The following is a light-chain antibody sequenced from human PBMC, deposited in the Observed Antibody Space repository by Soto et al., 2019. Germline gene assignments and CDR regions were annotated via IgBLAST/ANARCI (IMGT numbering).Light chain of an antibody. V-gene: IGKV3-20*01. J-gene: IGKJ1*01. Sequence: EIVLTQSPGTLSLSPGERATLSCRASQSVSSNYLALYQQNPGQAPRLLIYGASNRATGIPDRFSGSGSGTDFTLTISRLEPEDFAVYYCQQYGNSPQTFGQGTKVAIK. CDR1: QSVSSNY. CDR2: GAS. CDR3: QQYGNSPQT.